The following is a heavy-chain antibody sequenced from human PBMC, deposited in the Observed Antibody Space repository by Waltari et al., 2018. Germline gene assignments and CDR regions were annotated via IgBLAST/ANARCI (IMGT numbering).Heavy chain of an antibody. Sequence: QVQLQQWGAGLLKPSETLSLTCAVYGGSFSGYYWSWIRQPPGKGLEWSGEINHSGSTNHNPSRKSRVTISVDTSKNQFSLKLSSVTAADTAVYYCARRRYDFWSGYYKDYYYYGMDVWGQGTTVTVSS. J-gene: IGHJ6*02. CDR3: ARRRYDFWSGYYKDYYYYGMDV. CDR1: GGSFSGYY. CDR2: INHSGST. D-gene: IGHD3-3*01. V-gene: IGHV4-34*01.